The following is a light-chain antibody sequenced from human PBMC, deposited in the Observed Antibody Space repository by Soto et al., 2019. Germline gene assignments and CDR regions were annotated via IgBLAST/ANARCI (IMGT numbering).Light chain of an antibody. V-gene: IGKV3D-15*01. J-gene: IGKJ1*01. Sequence: ETVMTQSPANLSVCPGERVTLSCRASQSVGSNLAWYQQRPGQAPRLLISDASSRATGIPDRFSGSGSGTEFTLTISSLQSEDFAVYYCQQYNNWPPWTFGQGTKVDIK. CDR3: QQYNNWPPWT. CDR1: QSVGSN. CDR2: DAS.